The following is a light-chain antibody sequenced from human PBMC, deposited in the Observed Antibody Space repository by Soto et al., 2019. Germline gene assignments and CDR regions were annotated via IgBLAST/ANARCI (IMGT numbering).Light chain of an antibody. CDR1: QGISSY. CDR3: QQYYSYPWT. Sequence: AIRMTQSPSSLSASTGGRVTITWLASQGISSYLAWYQQKPGKAPPLLIYAASTLQSAVPSRFSGSGSGTDFTLTISCLQSEDFATYYCQQYYSYPWTFGQGTKVDIK. J-gene: IGKJ1*01. CDR2: AAS. V-gene: IGKV1-8*01.